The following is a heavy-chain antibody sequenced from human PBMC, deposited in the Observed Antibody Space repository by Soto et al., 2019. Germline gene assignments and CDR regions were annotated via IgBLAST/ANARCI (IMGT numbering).Heavy chain of an antibody. D-gene: IGHD2-8*01. CDR1: GFTVSSNY. CDR2: IYSGGST. Sequence: PGGSLRLSCAASGFTVSSNYMSWVRQAPGKGLEWVSVIYSGGSTYYADSVKGRFTISRDNSKNTLYLQMISLRAEDTAVYYCAYGATDPYYFDYWGQGTLVTVSS. CDR3: AYGATDPYYFDY. V-gene: IGHV3-53*01. J-gene: IGHJ4*02.